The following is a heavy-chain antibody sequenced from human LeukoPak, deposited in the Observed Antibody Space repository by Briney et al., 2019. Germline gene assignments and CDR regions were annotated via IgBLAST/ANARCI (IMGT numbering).Heavy chain of an antibody. CDR3: VRQTAMGRSGDY. CDR1: GYSFTSYW. V-gene: IGHV5-51*01. CDR2: IDPSDSET. J-gene: IGHJ4*02. D-gene: IGHD5-18*01. Sequence: GESLKISCKAPGYSFTSYWIGWVRQMPGKGLEWMGIIDPSDSETRYTPSFQGQVTISVDKSLTTADLQWNSLKASDTAMYYCVRQTAMGRSGDYWGQGTLVTVSS.